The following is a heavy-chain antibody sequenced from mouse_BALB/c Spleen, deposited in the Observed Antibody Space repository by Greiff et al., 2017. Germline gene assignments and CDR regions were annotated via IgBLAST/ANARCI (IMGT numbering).Heavy chain of an antibody. CDR1: GFNIKDYY. CDR3: NANYYGSSPDY. V-gene: IGHV14-4*02. Sequence: VHVKQSGAELVRSGASVKLSCTASGFNIKDYYMHWVKQRPEQGLEWIGWIDPENGDTEYAPKFQGKATMTADTSSNTAYLQLSSLTSEDTDVYYCNANYYGSSPDYWGQGTTLTVSS. CDR2: IDPENGDT. J-gene: IGHJ2*01. D-gene: IGHD1-1*01.